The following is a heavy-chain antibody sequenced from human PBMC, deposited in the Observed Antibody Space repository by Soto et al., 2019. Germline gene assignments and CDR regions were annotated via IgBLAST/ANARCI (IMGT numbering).Heavy chain of an antibody. CDR2: ISGSGCCT. D-gene: IGHD6-13*01. Sequence: EVQLLESGGGLVQPGGSLRLSCAASGFPFSSYAVSCVRHAQGKGLEWVSLISGSGCCTYYADSVKARFTISRDNSKNTLYLKMNSLRAEDTAVYYCAKHAAAAAPDYWGQGTLGTVSS. CDR3: AKHAAAAAPDY. J-gene: IGHJ4*02. CDR1: GFPFSSYA. V-gene: IGHV3-23*01.